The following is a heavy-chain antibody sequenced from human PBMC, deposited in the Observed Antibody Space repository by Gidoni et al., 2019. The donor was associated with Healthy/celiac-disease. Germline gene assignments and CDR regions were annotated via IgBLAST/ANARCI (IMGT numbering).Heavy chain of an antibody. CDR1: GFTFSSYS. Sequence: EVQLVESGGGLVKPGGSLRLSCAASGFTFSSYSMNWVRQAPGKGLEWVSSISSSSSYIYYADSVKGRFTISRDNAKNSLYLQMNSLRAEDTAVYYCAVVPAAMSAFDIWGQGTMVTVSS. D-gene: IGHD2-2*01. CDR2: ISSSSSYI. J-gene: IGHJ3*02. CDR3: AVVPAAMSAFDI. V-gene: IGHV3-21*01.